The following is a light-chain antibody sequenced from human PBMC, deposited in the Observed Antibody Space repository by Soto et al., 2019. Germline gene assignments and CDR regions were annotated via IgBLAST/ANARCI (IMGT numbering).Light chain of an antibody. V-gene: IGLV2-14*01. CDR1: RSDIGDSNF. CDR3: ASFRSGNILV. Sequence: LTQPASVSGSPGQSVTISCTGPRSDIGDSNFISWYQHSPGKAPRLLIYEVNNRPSGVSKRFSGSKAGNTASLTISGLLDDDEADYFCASFRSGNILVFGSGTKV. J-gene: IGLJ1*01. CDR2: EVN.